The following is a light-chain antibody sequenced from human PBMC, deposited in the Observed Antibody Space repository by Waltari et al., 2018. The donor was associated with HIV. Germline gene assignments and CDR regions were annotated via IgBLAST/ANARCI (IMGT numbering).Light chain of an antibody. V-gene: IGKV3-20*01. CDR1: QSVSSSY. CDR3: QQYGTAPLT. J-gene: IGKJ4*01. CDR2: GAS. Sequence: IVLTPSPGTLSLSPGERATLSCCASQSVSSSYLAWYQQKPGQAPRLLIYGASTRATGIPDRFSGSGSGADFTLTISRLEPGDFAVYYCQQYGTAPLTFGGGTKVEIK.